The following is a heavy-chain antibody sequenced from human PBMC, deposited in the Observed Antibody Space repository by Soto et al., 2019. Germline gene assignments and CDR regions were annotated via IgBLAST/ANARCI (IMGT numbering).Heavy chain of an antibody. V-gene: IGHV4-39*01. CDR1: GGSISSRSYY. J-gene: IGHJ3*02. D-gene: IGHD2-15*01. Sequence: SQTLSLTCTVSGGSISSRSYYWGWIRQPPGKGLEWIGSIYYSGSTYYNPSLKSRVTISVDTSKNQFSLKLSSVTAADTAVYYCARQQDIVVVVAANDAFDIWGQGTMVTVSS. CDR3: ARQQDIVVVVAANDAFDI. CDR2: IYYSGST.